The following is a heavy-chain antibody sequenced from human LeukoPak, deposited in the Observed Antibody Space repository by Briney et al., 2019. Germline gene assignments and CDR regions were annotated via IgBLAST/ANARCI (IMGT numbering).Heavy chain of an antibody. Sequence: GASVKVSCKASGYTFTGYYIHWVRQAPGQGLEWMGWINPNRGGTNYAQKFQGRVTMTRDTSISTAYMELSRLRSDDTAVYYCARDRGISRDLFDYWGQGTLVTVSS. V-gene: IGHV1-2*02. CDR3: ARDRGISRDLFDY. CDR1: GYTFTGYY. J-gene: IGHJ4*02. D-gene: IGHD6-13*01. CDR2: INPNRGGT.